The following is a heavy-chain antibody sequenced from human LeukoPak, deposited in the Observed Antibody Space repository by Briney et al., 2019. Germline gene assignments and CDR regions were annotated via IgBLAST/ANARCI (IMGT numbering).Heavy chain of an antibody. D-gene: IGHD2-21*02. V-gene: IGHV3-66*02. Sequence: PGGSLRLSCAASEFTVSSNYMSWVRQAPGKGLEWVSVIYSGGSTYYADSVRGRFTISRDNSKNTLYLQMNSLRAEDTAVYYCARVCGGDCFDAFDIWAKGQWSPSLQ. CDR1: EFTVSSNY. J-gene: IGHJ3*02. CDR3: ARVCGGDCFDAFDI. CDR2: IYSGGST.